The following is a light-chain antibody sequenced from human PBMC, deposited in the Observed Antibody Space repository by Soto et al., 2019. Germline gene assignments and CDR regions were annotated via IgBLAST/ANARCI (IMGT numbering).Light chain of an antibody. CDR3: RQYGSSGT. V-gene: IGKV3-20*01. Sequence: EIVLTQSPRTLALSPWERATLSCRASQTVVSYYLAWYQQKPGQSPRLLIHGASTRATGIPDRFSGSGSGTNFTLTISRLEPEDFAVYYCRQYGSSGTFGQGTRLEIK. CDR2: GAS. J-gene: IGKJ5*01. CDR1: QTVVSYY.